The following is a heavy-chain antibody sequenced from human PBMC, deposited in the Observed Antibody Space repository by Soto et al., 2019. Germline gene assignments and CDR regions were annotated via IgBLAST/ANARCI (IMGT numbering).Heavy chain of an antibody. CDR2: IYHSGST. V-gene: IGHV4-30-2*01. Sequence: SETPSLTCAVSGGSISSGGYSWSWIRQPPGKGLEWIGYIYHSGSTYYNPSLKSRVTISVDRSKNQFSLKLSSVTAADTAVYYCAREIGIAAAGIGSWFDPWGQGTLVTVSS. D-gene: IGHD6-13*01. CDR1: GGSISSGGYS. J-gene: IGHJ5*02. CDR3: AREIGIAAAGIGSWFDP.